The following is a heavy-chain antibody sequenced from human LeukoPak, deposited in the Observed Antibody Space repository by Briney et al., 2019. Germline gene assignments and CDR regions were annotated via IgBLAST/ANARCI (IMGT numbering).Heavy chain of an antibody. V-gene: IGHV3-23*01. CDR1: GFTLSNYA. CDR2: ISDSGATT. Sequence: SGGSLRLSCAASGFTLSNYAMSWVRQAPGKGLEWVSVISDSGATTHYADSVKGRFTISRDNSKNTLYLQTNSLRAEDTAVYYCAKGPQLTPYYFDYWGQGTLVTVSS. D-gene: IGHD3-9*01. CDR3: AKGPQLTPYYFDY. J-gene: IGHJ4*02.